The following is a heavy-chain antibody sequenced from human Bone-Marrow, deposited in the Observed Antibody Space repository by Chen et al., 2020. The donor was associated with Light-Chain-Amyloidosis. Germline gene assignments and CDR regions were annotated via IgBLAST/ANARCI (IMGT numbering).Heavy chain of an antibody. V-gene: IGHV3-33*01. CDR3: ARDRPKLGVWYFDL. J-gene: IGHJ2*01. CDR2: VWYDGSKK. D-gene: IGHD7-27*01. Sequence: QVQLVESGGGAVQPGTSLRLSCAASGFLFNTYAMHWVRQSPGKGLEWVAAVWYDGSKKQYGDSVKGRFTISRDNSKNTIYLQMNNLTGEDTAVYFCARDRPKLGVWYFDLWGRGTLLTVSS. CDR1: GFLFNTYA.